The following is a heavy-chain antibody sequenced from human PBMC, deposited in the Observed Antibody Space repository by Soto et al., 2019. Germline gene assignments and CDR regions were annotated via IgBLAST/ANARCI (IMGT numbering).Heavy chain of an antibody. CDR2: IYSGGST. Sequence: EVQLVVSGGGLVQPGGSLRLSCAASGFTVSSNFMSWVRQAPGKGLEWVSIIYSGGSTYYADSVKGRFTISRDNSKNTLYLKMNSLRADDTAVYYCASRRNPYGAYDYWGQGTLVTVSS. J-gene: IGHJ4*02. D-gene: IGHD4-17*01. V-gene: IGHV3-66*01. CDR3: ASRRNPYGAYDY. CDR1: GFTVSSNF.